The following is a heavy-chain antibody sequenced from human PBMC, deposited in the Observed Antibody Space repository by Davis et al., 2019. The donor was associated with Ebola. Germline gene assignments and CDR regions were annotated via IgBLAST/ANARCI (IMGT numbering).Heavy chain of an antibody. D-gene: IGHD6-19*01. V-gene: IGHV3-15*04. J-gene: IGHJ6*04. Sequence: GESLKISCEASGFTFSNAWMSWVRQAPGKGLEWVGRIVSKSIGGTTDYAAPVKGRFTISRDDSKNMLYLQMNSLQSEDTGVYYCSGSGRWMAVWGKGTTVTVSS. CDR2: IVSKSIGGTT. CDR1: GFTFSNAW. CDR3: SGSGRWMAV.